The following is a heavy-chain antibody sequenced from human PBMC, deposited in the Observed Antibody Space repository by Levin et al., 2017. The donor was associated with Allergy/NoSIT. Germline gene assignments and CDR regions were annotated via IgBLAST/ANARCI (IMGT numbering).Heavy chain of an antibody. CDR3: AKVRVDSSGPYFDY. V-gene: IGHV3-23*01. CDR2: ISGSGGST. J-gene: IGHJ4*02. Sequence: GESLKISCAASGFTFSSYAMSWVRQAPGKGLEWVSAISGSGGSTYYADSVKGRFTISRDNSKNTLYLQMNSLRAEDTAVYYCAKVRVDSSGPYFDYWGQGTLVTVSS. D-gene: IGHD3-22*01. CDR1: GFTFSSYA.